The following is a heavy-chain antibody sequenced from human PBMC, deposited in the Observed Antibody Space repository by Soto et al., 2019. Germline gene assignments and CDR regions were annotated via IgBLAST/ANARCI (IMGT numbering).Heavy chain of an antibody. V-gene: IGHV3-23*01. CDR3: ARRGSGSYYDY. J-gene: IGHJ4*02. CDR2: ISGSGGST. CDR1: GFTFSSYA. Sequence: EVQLLESGGGLVQPGESLRLSCAASGFTFSSYAMRWVRQAPVKGLEWVSAISGSGGSTYYADSVKGRFTISRDNSKNSLYLQMNSLRAEDTAVYYCARRGSGSYYDYWGQGTLVTVSS. D-gene: IGHD1-26*01.